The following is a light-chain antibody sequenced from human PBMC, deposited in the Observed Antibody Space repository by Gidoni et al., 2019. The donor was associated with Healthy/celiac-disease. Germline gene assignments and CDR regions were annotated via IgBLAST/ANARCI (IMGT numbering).Light chain of an antibody. CDR2: DDS. CDR1: KIGSKS. J-gene: IGLJ3*02. CDR3: QVWDSSSDHWV. V-gene: IGLV3-21*02. Sequence: SYLLTPPPSVYVTPGQTARITCGGNKIGSKSVHWYQQKPGQAPGLVVYDDSDRPSGIPERFSGSNSGNTATLTISRVEAGDEADYYCQVWDSSSDHWVFGGGTKLPVL.